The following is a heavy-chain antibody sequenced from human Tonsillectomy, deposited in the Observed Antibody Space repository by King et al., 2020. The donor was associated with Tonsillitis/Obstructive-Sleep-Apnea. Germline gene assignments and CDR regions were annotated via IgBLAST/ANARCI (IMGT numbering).Heavy chain of an antibody. V-gene: IGHV5-51*01. Sequence: VQLVESGAEVKKPGESLKISCKGSGYSFTSYWIGWVRQMPGKGLEWMGIIYPGDSDTRYSPSFQGQVTISADKSISTAYLQWSSLKASDTAMYCCARRKHSSSWYGWFDPWGQGTLVTVSS. D-gene: IGHD6-13*01. CDR3: ARRKHSSSWYGWFDP. CDR1: GYSFTSYW. J-gene: IGHJ5*02. CDR2: IYPGDSDT.